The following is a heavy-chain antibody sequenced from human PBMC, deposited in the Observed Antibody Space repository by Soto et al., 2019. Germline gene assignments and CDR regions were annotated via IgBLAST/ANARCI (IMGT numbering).Heavy chain of an antibody. CDR1: GGTFSSYA. D-gene: IGHD2-2*01. CDR2: IIPIFGTA. Sequence: QVQLVQSGAEVKKPGSSVKVSCKASGGTFSSYAISCARQAPGPGLEWMGGIIPIFGTANYAQKFQGRVTITADESTITAYMVLCSLRSEDTAVYYCAREGVYCSRTSCSPVGGYYYYGMDVWGQGNTVTVAS. CDR3: AREGVYCSRTSCSPVGGYYYYGMDV. V-gene: IGHV1-69*01. J-gene: IGHJ6*02.